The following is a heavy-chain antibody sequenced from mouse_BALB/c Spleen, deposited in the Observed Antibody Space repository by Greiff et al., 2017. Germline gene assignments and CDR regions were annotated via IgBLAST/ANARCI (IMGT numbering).Heavy chain of an antibody. D-gene: IGHD2-4*01. CDR1: GFSLTGYG. CDR2: IWGDGST. Sequence: QVQLKQSGPGLVAPSQSLSITCTVSGFSLTGYGVNWVRQPPGKGLEWLGMIWGDGSTDYNSALKSRLSISKDNSKSQVFLKMNSLQTDDTARYYCARDWVITTNWYFDVWGAGTTVTVSS. V-gene: IGHV2-6-7*01. J-gene: IGHJ1*01. CDR3: ARDWVITTNWYFDV.